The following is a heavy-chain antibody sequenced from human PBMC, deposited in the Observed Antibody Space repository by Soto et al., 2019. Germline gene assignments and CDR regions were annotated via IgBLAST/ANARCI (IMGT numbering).Heavy chain of an antibody. D-gene: IGHD5-18*01. CDR3: ARPGAPPDTVVYLF. J-gene: IGHJ4*02. CDR1: GYSFANYW. Sequence: GESLKISCKASGYSFANYWIGWVCQKPGKGLEWMGVIYPGDSETTYSPSFEGQVIISVDRSRGTAFLEWSSLKASDTAMYYCARPGAPPDTVVYLFWGPGTQLTV. CDR2: IYPGDSET. V-gene: IGHV5-51*01.